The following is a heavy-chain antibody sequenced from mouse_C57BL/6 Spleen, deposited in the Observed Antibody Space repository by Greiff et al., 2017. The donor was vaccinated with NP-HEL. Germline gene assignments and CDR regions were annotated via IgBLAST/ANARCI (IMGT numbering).Heavy chain of an antibody. D-gene: IGHD1-1*01. Sequence: DVQLQESGPGLVKPSQSLSLTCSVTGYSITSGYYWNWIRQFPGNKLEWMGYISYDGSNNYNPSLKNRISITRDTSKNQFFLKLNSVTTEDTATYYCARDQGDYNGSGPEGDFDYWGQGTTLTVSS. V-gene: IGHV3-6*01. CDR3: ARDQGDYNGSGPEGDFDY. J-gene: IGHJ2*01. CDR1: GYSITSGYY. CDR2: ISYDGSN.